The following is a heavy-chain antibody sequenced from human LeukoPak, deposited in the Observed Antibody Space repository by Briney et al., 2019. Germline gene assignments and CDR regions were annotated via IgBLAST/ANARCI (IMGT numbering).Heavy chain of an antibody. CDR1: GGSVSDYY. CDR3: ARGPNWFDP. V-gene: IGHV4-59*02. Sequence: SETLSLTCTVSGGSVSDYYWSWIRQPPGKGLEWIGYIDYSGSTNYNPSPKSRVTISVDTSKNQFSLKLSSVTAADTAVYYCARGPNWFDPWGQGTLVTVSS. CDR2: IDYSGST. J-gene: IGHJ5*02.